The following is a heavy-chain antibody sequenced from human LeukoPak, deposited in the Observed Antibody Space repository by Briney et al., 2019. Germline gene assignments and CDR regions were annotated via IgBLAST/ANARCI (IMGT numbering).Heavy chain of an antibody. J-gene: IGHJ5*02. CDR3: ARDECCSSTSCYCSWFDP. Sequence: ASVKVSCKASGGTFSSYAISWVRQATGQGLEWMGWMHPNSGNTGYAQKFQGRVTITRNISICTAYMELSSLRYEDTAVYYCARDECCSSTSCYCSWFDPWGQGTLVAVSS. D-gene: IGHD2-2*01. V-gene: IGHV1-8*02. CDR2: MHPNSGNT. CDR1: GGTFSSYA.